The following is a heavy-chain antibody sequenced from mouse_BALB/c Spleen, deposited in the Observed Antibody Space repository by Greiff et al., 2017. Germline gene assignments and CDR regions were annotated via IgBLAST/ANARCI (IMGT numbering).Heavy chain of an antibody. V-gene: IGHV1-7*01. CDR2: INPSTGYT. CDR3: ARSEDYGTAWFAY. D-gene: IGHD2-4*01. J-gene: IGHJ3*01. CDR1: GYTFTSYW. Sequence: VKLVESGAELAKPGASVKMSCKASGYTFTSYWMHWVKQRPGQGLEWIGYINPSTGYTEYNQKFKDKATLTADKSSSTAYMQLSSLTSEDSAVYYCARSEDYGTAWFAYWGQGTLVTVSA.